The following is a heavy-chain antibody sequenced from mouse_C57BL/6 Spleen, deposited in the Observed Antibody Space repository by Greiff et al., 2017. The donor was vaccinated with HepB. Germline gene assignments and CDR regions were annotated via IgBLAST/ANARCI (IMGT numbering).Heavy chain of an antibody. CDR1: GYTFTDYE. Sequence: VKLMESGAELVRPGASVTLSCKASGYTFTDYEMHWVKQTPVHGLEWIGAIDPETGGTAYNQKFKGKAILTADKSSSTAYMELRSLTSEDSAVYYCTRRENDYDYWGQGTTLTVSS. CDR3: TRRENDYDY. J-gene: IGHJ2*01. CDR2: IDPETGGT. V-gene: IGHV1-15*01. D-gene: IGHD2-4*01.